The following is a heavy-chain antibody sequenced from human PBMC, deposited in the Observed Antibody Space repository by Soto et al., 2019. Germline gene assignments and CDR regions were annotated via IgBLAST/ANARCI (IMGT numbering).Heavy chain of an antibody. CDR1: GGIFSSYT. CDR2: IIPISGTA. Sequence: QVQLVQSGAEVQKPGSSVKVSCKASGGIFSSYTISWVRQAPGQGLEWMGGIIPISGTANYAQKFQGSVTITADESTNTAYMELSSLRSDDTGVYYCARGVNFDWLFVFDYWGQGTLVTVSS. J-gene: IGHJ4*02. V-gene: IGHV1-69*01. D-gene: IGHD3-9*01. CDR3: ARGVNFDWLFVFDY.